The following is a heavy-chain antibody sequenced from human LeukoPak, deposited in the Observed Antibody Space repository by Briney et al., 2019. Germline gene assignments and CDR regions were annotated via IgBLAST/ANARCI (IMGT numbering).Heavy chain of an antibody. V-gene: IGHV3-11*01. Sequence: GGSLRLSCAASGFTFSDYYMSWIRQAPGKGLEWVSYISSSGSTIYYADSVKGRFTISRDNAKNSLYLQMNSLRAEDTALYHCARDRGNIEMEDAFDIWGQGTMVTVSS. D-gene: IGHD5-24*01. J-gene: IGHJ3*02. CDR3: ARDRGNIEMEDAFDI. CDR2: ISSSGSTI. CDR1: GFTFSDYY.